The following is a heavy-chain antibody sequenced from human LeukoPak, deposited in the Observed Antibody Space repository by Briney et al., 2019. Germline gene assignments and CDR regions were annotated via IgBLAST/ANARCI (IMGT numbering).Heavy chain of an antibody. J-gene: IGHJ3*02. V-gene: IGHV1-2*02. CDR1: GYTFTGYY. CDR3: ARVAVKRHYKDAFDI. Sequence: GASVKVSCKASGYTFTGYYMHWVRQAPGQGLEWMGWINPNSGGTNYAQKFQGRVTMTRDTSISTAYMELSRLRSDDTAVYYCARVAVKRHYKDAFDIWGQGTMVTVSS. CDR2: INPNSGGT. D-gene: IGHD4-4*01.